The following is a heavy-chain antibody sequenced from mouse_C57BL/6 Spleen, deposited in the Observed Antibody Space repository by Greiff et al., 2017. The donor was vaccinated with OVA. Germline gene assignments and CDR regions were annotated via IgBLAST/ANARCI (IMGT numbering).Heavy chain of an antibody. CDR2: INPSNGGT. CDR3: ARRGYYGSRKYAMDY. V-gene: IGHV1-53*01. J-gene: IGHJ4*01. CDR1: GYTFTSYW. Sequence: VQLQQSGTELVKPGASVKLSCKASGYTFTSYWMHWVKQRPGQGLEWIGNINPSNGGTNYNEKFKSKATLTVDKSSSTAYMQLSSLTSEDSAVYYCARRGYYGSRKYAMDYWGQGTSVTVSS. D-gene: IGHD1-1*01.